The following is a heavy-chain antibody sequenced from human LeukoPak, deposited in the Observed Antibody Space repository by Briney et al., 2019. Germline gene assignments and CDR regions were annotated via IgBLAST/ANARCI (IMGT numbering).Heavy chain of an antibody. D-gene: IGHD3-22*01. J-gene: IGHJ4*02. CDR1: GYTFTSYG. V-gene: IGHV1-18*01. CDR2: ISAYNGNT. Sequence: EASVKVSCKASGYTFTSYGISWVRPAPGQGLEWMGWISAYNGNTNYAQKLQGRVTMTTDTSTSTAYMELRSLRSDDTAVYYCARAERGYYYDSSGYYYLPYFDYWGQGTLVTVSS. CDR3: ARAERGYYYDSSGYYYLPYFDY.